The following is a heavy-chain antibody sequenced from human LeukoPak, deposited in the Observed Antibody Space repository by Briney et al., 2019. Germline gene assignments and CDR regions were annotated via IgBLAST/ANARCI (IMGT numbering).Heavy chain of an antibody. J-gene: IGHJ3*02. Sequence: ASVKVSCKASGYTFTGYDMHWVRQAPGQGLEWMGGIIPIFGTANYAQKFQGRVTITADKSTSTAYMELSSLRSEDTAVFYCARDLKDSGYDHPFDAFDIWGQGTMVTVSS. CDR2: IIPIFGTA. CDR3: ARDLKDSGYDHPFDAFDI. CDR1: GYTFTGYD. D-gene: IGHD5-12*01. V-gene: IGHV1-69*06.